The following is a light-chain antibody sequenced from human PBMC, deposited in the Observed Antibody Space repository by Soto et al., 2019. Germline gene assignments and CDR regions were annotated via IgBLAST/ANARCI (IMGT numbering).Light chain of an antibody. Sequence: QSVLTQPASVSGSPGQSITISCTGTSSDVGGYDYVSWYQHHPGKAPKPMIYDVSNRPSGVSSRFSGSKSDNTASLTIYGLHAEDEADYYCSSYTKNSPYVFGTGTKVTVL. V-gene: IGLV2-14*01. J-gene: IGLJ1*01. CDR1: SSDVGGYDY. CDR2: DVS. CDR3: SSYTKNSPYV.